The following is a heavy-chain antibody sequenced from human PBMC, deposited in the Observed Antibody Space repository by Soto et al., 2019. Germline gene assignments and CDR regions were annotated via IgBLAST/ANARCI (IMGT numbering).Heavy chain of an antibody. D-gene: IGHD2-15*01. CDR2: IYYSGST. CDR1: GGSISSSSYY. Sequence: SETLSLTCTVSGGSISSSSYYWGWIRQPPGKGLEWIGSIYYSGSTYYNPSLKSRVTISVDTSKNQFSLKLSSVTAADTAVYYCARPPRCSYPSNYDYYTDVWGQGTTVTVS. J-gene: IGHJ6*03. CDR3: ARPPRCSYPSNYDYYTDV. V-gene: IGHV4-39*01.